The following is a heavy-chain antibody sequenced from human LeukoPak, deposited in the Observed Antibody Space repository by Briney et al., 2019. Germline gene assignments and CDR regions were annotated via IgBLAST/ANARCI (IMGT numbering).Heavy chain of an antibody. CDR3: ASGVDYGDDELDY. Sequence: GEPLNISGKGSGSTFTSYWVGWVRKLHGKGLKWMGIIYPGDSATRYSPSFQGPVTISADKSISTAYLQWSSLKASDTAMYYCASGVDYGDDELDYWGQGTLVIVSS. CDR2: IYPGDSAT. D-gene: IGHD4-17*01. V-gene: IGHV5-51*01. CDR1: GSTFTSYW. J-gene: IGHJ4*02.